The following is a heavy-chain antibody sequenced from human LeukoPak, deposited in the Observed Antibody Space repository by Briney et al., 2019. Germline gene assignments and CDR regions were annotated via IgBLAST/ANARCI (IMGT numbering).Heavy chain of an antibody. Sequence: PGGSLRLSCAASGFTFSSYWMSWVRQAPGKGLEWVASINQDGSEKYYVDSVKGRFTISRDNAKNSLFLQMNSLRAEDTAVYYCVRDPGGTYDDFWGQGTQVTVSS. CDR3: VRDPGGTYDDF. D-gene: IGHD5-12*01. CDR2: INQDGSEK. V-gene: IGHV3-7*01. CDR1: GFTFSSYW. J-gene: IGHJ4*02.